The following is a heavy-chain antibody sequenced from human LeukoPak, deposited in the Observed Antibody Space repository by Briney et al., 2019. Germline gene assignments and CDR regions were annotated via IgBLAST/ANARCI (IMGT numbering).Heavy chain of an antibody. Sequence: SETLSLTCTVSGVSISSSNYYWSWIRQPPGKELEWIASINYGGTTYYNPSLKSRVTISVDTSKNQFSLRLSSVTAADTAVYFCARYVVFGSGKYYFDYWGQGSLVTVSS. D-gene: IGHD3-10*01. J-gene: IGHJ4*02. CDR2: INYGGTT. CDR1: GVSISSSNYY. V-gene: IGHV4-39*01. CDR3: ARYVVFGSGKYYFDY.